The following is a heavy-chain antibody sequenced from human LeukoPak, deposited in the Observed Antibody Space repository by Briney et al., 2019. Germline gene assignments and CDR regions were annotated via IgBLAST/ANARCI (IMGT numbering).Heavy chain of an antibody. CDR1: GGSISSGDYY. V-gene: IGHV4-30-4*01. Sequence: SETLSLTCTVSGGSISSGDYYWSWIRQPPGKGLEWIGYIYYSGSTYYNPSLKSRVTISVDTSKNQFSLKLSSVTAADTAVYYCARGFSTSRGVTMVRGVSRVYFDYWGQGTLVTVSS. J-gene: IGHJ4*02. D-gene: IGHD3-10*01. CDR3: ARGFSTSRGVTMVRGVSRVYFDY. CDR2: IYYSGST.